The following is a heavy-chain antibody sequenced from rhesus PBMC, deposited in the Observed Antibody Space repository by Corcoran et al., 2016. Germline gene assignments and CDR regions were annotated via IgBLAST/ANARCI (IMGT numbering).Heavy chain of an antibody. CDR3: AREDSAAHRGGAFDY. Sequence: QVQLQESGPGLLKPSETLSLTCAVSGGSLSGGYGWGWIRQPPGKGVEGMWCFYSSSGNTHYNPSLKSRVTISTDTSRNQFSLKLSSVTAADTAVYYCAREDSAAHRGGAFDYWGQGVLVTVSS. CDR2: FYSSSGNT. V-gene: IGHV4S7*01. D-gene: IGHD2-39*01. J-gene: IGHJ4*01. CDR1: GGSLSGGYG.